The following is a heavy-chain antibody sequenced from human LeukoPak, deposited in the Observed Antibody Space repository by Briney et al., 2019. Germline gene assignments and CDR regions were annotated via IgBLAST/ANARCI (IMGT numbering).Heavy chain of an antibody. CDR3: ASGSGYDPVDY. D-gene: IGHD5-12*01. J-gene: IGHJ4*02. V-gene: IGHV1-3*01. CDR2: INAGNGNT. Sequence: ASVKVSCKASGYTFTSYAMHWVRQAPGQRLEWMGWINAGNGNTKYSQKFKGRVTITRDTSASTGYMELSSLRSEDTAVYYCASGSGYDPVDYWGQGTLVTVSS. CDR1: GYTFTSYA.